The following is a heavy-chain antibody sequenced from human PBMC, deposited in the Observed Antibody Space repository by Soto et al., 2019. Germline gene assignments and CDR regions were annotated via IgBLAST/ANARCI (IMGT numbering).Heavy chain of an antibody. CDR3: ARAVEYSSSQNWFDP. J-gene: IGHJ5*02. CDR2: IFSAGST. D-gene: IGHD6-6*01. Sequence: PSETLSPTCTVSVGSLNTFYWTWVRQPAGRGLEWIGRIFSAGSTWFTPSLESRVTISVDTSKNHFSLKLSSVTAADTAVYYCARAVEYSSSQNWFDPWGQGTLVTVS. CDR1: VGSLNTFY. V-gene: IGHV4-4*07.